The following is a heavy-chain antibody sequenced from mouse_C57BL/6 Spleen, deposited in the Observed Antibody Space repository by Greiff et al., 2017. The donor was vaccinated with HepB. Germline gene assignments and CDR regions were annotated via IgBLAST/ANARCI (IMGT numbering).Heavy chain of an antibody. V-gene: IGHV7-3*01. D-gene: IGHD2-3*01. Sequence: EVKVVESGGGLVQPGGSLSLSCAASGFTFTDYYMSWVRQPPGKALEWLGFIRNKANGYTTEYSASVKGRFTISRDNSQSILYLQMNALRAEDSATYYCARSGGYYPVDYWGQGTTLTVSS. CDR2: IRNKANGYTT. CDR1: GFTFTDYY. CDR3: ARSGGYYPVDY. J-gene: IGHJ2*01.